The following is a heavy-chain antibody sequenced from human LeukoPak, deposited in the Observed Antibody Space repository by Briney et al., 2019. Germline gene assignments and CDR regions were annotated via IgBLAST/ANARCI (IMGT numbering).Heavy chain of an antibody. J-gene: IGHJ6*03. CDR2: VYYSGSS. V-gene: IGHV4-39*01. CDR1: GGSIRSSSYY. Sequence: PSETLSLTCTVSGGSIRSSSYYWGWIRQPPGKGLEWIGNVYYSGSSYCNPSLKSRVTISVDSSKNQFSLKLTSVTAADTAIYYCATRSYFYHYVDVWGKGTTVTVSS. CDR3: ATRSYFYHYVDV.